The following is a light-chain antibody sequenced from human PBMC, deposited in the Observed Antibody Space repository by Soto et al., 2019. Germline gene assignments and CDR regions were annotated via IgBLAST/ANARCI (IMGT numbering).Light chain of an antibody. CDR2: GAS. Sequence: EIVLTQSPGTLSLSPGERATLSCRASQSVSSSYLAWYQQKPGQAPRLLIYGASSRATGIPDRFSGSGSGTDLTLTISRLEPEDFEVYYCQQYGSSRITFGQGTRLEIK. J-gene: IGKJ5*01. CDR1: QSVSSSY. CDR3: QQYGSSRIT. V-gene: IGKV3-20*01.